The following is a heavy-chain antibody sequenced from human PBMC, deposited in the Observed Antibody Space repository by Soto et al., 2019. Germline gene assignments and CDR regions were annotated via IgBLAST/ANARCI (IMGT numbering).Heavy chain of an antibody. J-gene: IGHJ3*02. CDR1: GFTFSDYY. D-gene: IGHD2-2*01. CDR3: ARDLHCSSTSCYAFRVYAFDI. CDR2: ISSSGSTI. Sequence: GGSLRLSCAASGFTFSDYYMSWIRQAPGKGLEWVSYISSSGSTIYYADSVKGRFTISRDNAKNSLYLQMNSLRAEDTAVYYCARDLHCSSTSCYAFRVYAFDIWGQGTMVTVSS. V-gene: IGHV3-11*01.